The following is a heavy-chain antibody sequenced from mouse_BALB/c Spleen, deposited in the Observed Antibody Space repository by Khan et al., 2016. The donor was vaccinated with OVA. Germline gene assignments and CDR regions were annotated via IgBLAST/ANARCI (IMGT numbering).Heavy chain of an antibody. Sequence: QVQLQQSGAELMKPGASVMLSCKASGYTFSTYWIEWVQQRPGHGLEWIGEILTRSGNTNYNAKFKGKDTFTADTSYKNAHMQLSSLTSEDSAVYYCASTARAYYYAMDYWGQGTSVTVSS. V-gene: IGHV1-9*01. J-gene: IGHJ4*01. CDR3: ASTARAYYYAMDY. CDR1: GYTFSTYW. CDR2: ILTRSGNT. D-gene: IGHD3-1*01.